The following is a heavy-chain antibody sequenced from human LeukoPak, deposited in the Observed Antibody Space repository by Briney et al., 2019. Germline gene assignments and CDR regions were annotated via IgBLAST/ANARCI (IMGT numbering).Heavy chain of an antibody. Sequence: ASVKVSCKASGYTFTGYYMHWLRQAPGQGLEWMGWINPNSGGTNYAQKFQGRVTMTRDTSISTAYMELSRLRSDDTAVYYCARVHDSSGYSDYWGQGTLVTVSS. D-gene: IGHD3-22*01. V-gene: IGHV1-2*02. J-gene: IGHJ4*02. CDR2: INPNSGGT. CDR1: GYTFTGYY. CDR3: ARVHDSSGYSDY.